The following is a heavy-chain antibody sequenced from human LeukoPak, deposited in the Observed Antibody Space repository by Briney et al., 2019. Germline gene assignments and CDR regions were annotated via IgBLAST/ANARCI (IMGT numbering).Heavy chain of an antibody. CDR2: LNWNGGSI. D-gene: IGHD3-22*01. V-gene: IGHV3-20*04. J-gene: IGHJ6*03. Sequence: GGSLRLSCAASGFTFYKYGMRWVAQTPDKGLEGGCDLNWNGGSINYADHVKGRFTISRDNGKNSLYLEMNSLRAEDTAFDYCARGYDTSSSGYTDVWGKGTTVTVSS. CDR3: ARGYDTSSSGYTDV. CDR1: GFTFYKYG.